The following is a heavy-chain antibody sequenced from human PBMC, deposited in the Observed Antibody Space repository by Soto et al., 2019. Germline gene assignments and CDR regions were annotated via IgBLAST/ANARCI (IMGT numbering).Heavy chain of an antibody. D-gene: IGHD6-19*01. J-gene: IGHJ4*02. Sequence: EVKLLESGGGLVQPGGSLRLSCAASGFTFSNFAMGWVRQAPGKGLEWVSAIGGGGGSTFYADSVKGRFTVSRDNSKNTLYLQMNSLRVEDTAVFYCAKIAEAVAGTVYGYWGQGTLVTVSS. V-gene: IGHV3-23*01. CDR2: IGGGGGST. CDR1: GFTFSNFA. CDR3: AKIAEAVAGTVYGY.